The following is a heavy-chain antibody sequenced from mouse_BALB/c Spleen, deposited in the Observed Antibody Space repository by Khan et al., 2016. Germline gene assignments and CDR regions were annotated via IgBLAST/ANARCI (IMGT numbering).Heavy chain of an antibody. Sequence: EVELVESGGDLVKPGESLKLSCAASGFTFSNYGMSWVRQTPDKRLEWVATISSGGDYTYYPDSVKGRFTISRDNAKNTLYLQMSSLKSEDTAKYYCASHLTGSFAYWGQGTLVTVSA. CDR1: GFTFSNYG. D-gene: IGHD4-1*01. CDR2: ISSGGDYT. CDR3: ASHLTGSFAY. V-gene: IGHV5-6*01. J-gene: IGHJ3*01.